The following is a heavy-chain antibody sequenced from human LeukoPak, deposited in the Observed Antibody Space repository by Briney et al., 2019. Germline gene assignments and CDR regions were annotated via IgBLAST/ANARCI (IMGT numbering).Heavy chain of an antibody. CDR3: ARDSIRDGYNSDYFDY. Sequence: PGRSLRLSCAASGFTFSTYGMHWVRQAPGKALEWVAVIWYDGSNEYYADSVKGRFTISGHNSKSTLYLQLNSLRAEDTAVYYCARDSIRDGYNSDYFDYWGRGTLVTVSS. D-gene: IGHD5-24*01. CDR2: IWYDGSNE. CDR1: GFTFSTYG. J-gene: IGHJ4*02. V-gene: IGHV3-33*01.